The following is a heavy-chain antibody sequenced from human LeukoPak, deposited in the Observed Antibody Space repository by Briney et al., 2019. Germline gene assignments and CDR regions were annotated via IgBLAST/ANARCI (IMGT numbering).Heavy chain of an antibody. D-gene: IGHD6-13*01. Sequence: GASVKVSCKASGSTFSSYAISWVRQAPGQGLEWMGGIIPIFGTANYAQKFQGRVTITADESTSTAYMELSSLRSEDTAVYYCARDLLYSSSWYGIDYWGQGTLVTVSS. V-gene: IGHV1-69*13. CDR1: GSTFSSYA. CDR2: IIPIFGTA. CDR3: ARDLLYSSSWYGIDY. J-gene: IGHJ4*02.